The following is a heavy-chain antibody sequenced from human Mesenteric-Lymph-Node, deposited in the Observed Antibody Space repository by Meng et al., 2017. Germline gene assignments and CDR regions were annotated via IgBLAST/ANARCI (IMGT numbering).Heavy chain of an antibody. D-gene: IGHD1-1*01. CDR3: ARIGYNFNLGNAFDI. V-gene: IGHV3-30*01. CDR1: GFTFGGYT. J-gene: IGHJ3*02. CDR2: IIHDATKI. Sequence: GESLKISCAASGFTFGGYTMHWVRLAPGKGLEWVAVIIHDATKIYYANSVEGRFTISRDNSKDTLYLQMNSLRAEDTAVYYCARIGYNFNLGNAFDIWGHGTRVTVSS.